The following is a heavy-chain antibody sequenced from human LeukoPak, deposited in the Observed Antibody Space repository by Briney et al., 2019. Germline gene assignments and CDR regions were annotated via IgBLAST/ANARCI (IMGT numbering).Heavy chain of an antibody. Sequence: PGGSLRLSCAASGFTFSSYAMSWVRQAPGKGLQWVSSISDRDGSTYYADSVKGRFTISRDNSKNTLYLQMNSLRSEDTAVYYCARDATGDGDLESWGQGTLVTVSP. CDR3: ARDATGDGDLES. V-gene: IGHV3-23*01. D-gene: IGHD4-17*01. CDR1: GFTFSSYA. CDR2: ISDRDGST. J-gene: IGHJ5*02.